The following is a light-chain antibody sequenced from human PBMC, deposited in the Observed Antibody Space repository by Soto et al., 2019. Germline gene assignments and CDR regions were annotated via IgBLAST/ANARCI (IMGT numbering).Light chain of an antibody. CDR1: QSISSY. V-gene: IGKV1-39*01. CDR3: QQSYSTPRT. Sequence: DIQMTQSPSSLSASVGDRVTITCRASQSISSYLNWYQQKPGKAPKLLIYAASSLPSGVPSRFSGSGSGTDFTLTVSSLQTEDCATYYCQQSYSTPRTFGQGTKVDIK. CDR2: AAS. J-gene: IGKJ1*01.